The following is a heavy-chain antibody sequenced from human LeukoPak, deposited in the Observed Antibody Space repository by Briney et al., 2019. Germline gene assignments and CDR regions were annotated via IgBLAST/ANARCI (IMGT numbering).Heavy chain of an antibody. CDR3: AKGNSGSYYVAFDI. Sequence: GGSLRLSCAVSGITLSNYGMSWVRQAPGKGLEWVALIWYDGSKKYYADSVKGRFTISRDNSKNTLYLQMNSLRAEDTAVYYCAKGNSGSYYVAFDIWGQGTMVTVSS. CDR1: GITLSNYG. D-gene: IGHD1-26*01. V-gene: IGHV3-33*06. J-gene: IGHJ3*02. CDR2: IWYDGSKK.